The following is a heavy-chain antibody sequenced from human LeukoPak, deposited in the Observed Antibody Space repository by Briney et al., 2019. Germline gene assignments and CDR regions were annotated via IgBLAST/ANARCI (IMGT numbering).Heavy chain of an antibody. J-gene: IGHJ4*02. V-gene: IGHV1-69*13. CDR3: ASLGDYYDSSGYYLD. D-gene: IGHD3-22*01. Sequence: ASVKVSCKASGGTFSSYAISWVRQAPGQGLEWMGGIIPIFGTANYAQKFQGRVTITADESTSTAYMELSSLGSEDTAVYYCASLGDYYDSSGYYLDWGQGTLVTVSS. CDR1: GGTFSSYA. CDR2: IIPIFGTA.